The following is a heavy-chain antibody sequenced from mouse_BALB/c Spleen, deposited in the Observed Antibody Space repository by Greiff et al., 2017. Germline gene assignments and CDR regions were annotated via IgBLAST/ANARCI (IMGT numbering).Heavy chain of an antibody. D-gene: IGHD1-1*01. CDR3: ARVGGVVPGDAMDY. V-gene: IGHV1-9*01. J-gene: IGHJ4*01. Sequence: VQLQESGAELMKPGASVKISCKATGYTFSSYWIEWVKQRPGHGLEWIGEILPGSGSTNYNEKFKGKATFTADTSSNTAYMQLSSLTSEDSAVYYCARVGGVVPGDAMDYWGQGTSVTVSS. CDR2: ILPGSGST. CDR1: GYTFSSYW.